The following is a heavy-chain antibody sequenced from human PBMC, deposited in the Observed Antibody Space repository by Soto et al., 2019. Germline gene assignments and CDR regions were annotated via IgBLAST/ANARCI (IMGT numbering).Heavy chain of an antibody. V-gene: IGHV3-74*01. D-gene: IGHD6-25*01. CDR3: ARAIGFYGMDV. CDR2: INSDGSST. J-gene: IGHJ6*02. CDR1: GLTFSSYW. Sequence: GGSLRLSCAASGLTFSSYWMHWVRQAPGKGLVWVSRINSDGSSTDYADSVKGRFTTSRDNAKNTLYLQMNSLRGEDTAVNYCARAIGFYGMDVWGQGTTVTVSS.